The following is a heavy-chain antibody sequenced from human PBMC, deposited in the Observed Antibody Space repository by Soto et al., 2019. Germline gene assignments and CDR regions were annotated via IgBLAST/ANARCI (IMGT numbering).Heavy chain of an antibody. CDR2: ISYDGSNK. D-gene: IGHD3-22*01. CDR3: AREGGYDTDY. Sequence: QVQLVESGGGVVQPGRSLRLSCAASGFTFSSYAMHWVRQAPGKGLEWVAVISYDGSNKYYADSVKGRFTISRDNSKNTLYLHMNSLRAEDTAVYYCAREGGYDTDYWGQGTLVTVSS. J-gene: IGHJ4*02. CDR1: GFTFSSYA. V-gene: IGHV3-30-3*01.